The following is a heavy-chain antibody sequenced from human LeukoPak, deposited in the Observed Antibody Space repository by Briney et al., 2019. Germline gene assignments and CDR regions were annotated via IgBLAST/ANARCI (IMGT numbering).Heavy chain of an antibody. D-gene: IGHD4-17*01. J-gene: IGHJ4*02. CDR2: IYTSGTT. Sequence: SETLSLTCTVSGGSISSSSYYWGWIRQPPGKGLEWIGRIYTSGTTHYNPSLKSRVTMSVDTSKNQFSLKLSSVTAADTAVYYCARLSTVTTSFDYWGQGTLVIVSS. V-gene: IGHV4-39*07. CDR1: GGSISSSSYY. CDR3: ARLSTVTTSFDY.